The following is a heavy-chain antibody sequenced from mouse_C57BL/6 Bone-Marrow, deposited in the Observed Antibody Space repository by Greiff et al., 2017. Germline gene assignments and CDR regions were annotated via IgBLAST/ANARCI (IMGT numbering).Heavy chain of an antibody. CDR3: ARCDYGSSHYAMDY. D-gene: IGHD1-1*01. Sequence: EVQLQQSGPELVKPGASVKISCKASGYSFTDYNMTWVKQSNGKSLEWIGVINPNYGTTSYNQKFKGKATLTVDQSSSTAYMQLNSLTSEDSAVYYCARCDYGSSHYAMDYWGQGTSVTVSS. CDR2: INPNYGTT. J-gene: IGHJ4*01. CDR1: GYSFTDYN. V-gene: IGHV1-39*01.